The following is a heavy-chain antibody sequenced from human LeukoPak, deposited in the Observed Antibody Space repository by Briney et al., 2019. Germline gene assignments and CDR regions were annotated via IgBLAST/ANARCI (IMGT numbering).Heavy chain of an antibody. CDR3: AKDPGPGYCSSTSCGAPRFDP. CDR1: GFTVSSNY. CDR2: IRYDGSNK. V-gene: IGHV3-30*02. Sequence: GGSLRLSCAASGFTVSSNYMSWVRQAPGKGLEWVAFIRYDGSNKYYADSVKGRFTISRDNSKNTLYLQMNSLRAEDTAVYYCAKDPGPGYCSSTSCGAPRFDPWGQGTLVTVSS. J-gene: IGHJ5*02. D-gene: IGHD2-2*01.